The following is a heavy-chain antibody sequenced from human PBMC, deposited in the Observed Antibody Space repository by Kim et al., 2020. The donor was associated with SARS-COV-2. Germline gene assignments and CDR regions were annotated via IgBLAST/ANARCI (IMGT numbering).Heavy chain of an antibody. CDR2: IYPGDSDT. D-gene: IGHD2-15*01. Sequence: GESLKISCKGSGYSFTSYWIGWVRQMPGKGLEWMGIIYPGDSDTRYSPSFQGQVTISADKSISPAYLQWSSLKASDTAMYSCAKDRRFCSGGSCSRGAFEIWGQGTMVTVSS. CDR3: AKDRRFCSGGSCSRGAFEI. J-gene: IGHJ3*02. V-gene: IGHV5-51*01. CDR1: GYSFTSYW.